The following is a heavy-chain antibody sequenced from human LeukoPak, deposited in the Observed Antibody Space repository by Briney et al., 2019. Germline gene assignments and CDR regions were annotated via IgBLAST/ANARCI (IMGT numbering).Heavy chain of an antibody. CDR1: GFTFSSYA. V-gene: IGHV3-23*01. CDR3: AKDRLGGPYFFHY. J-gene: IGHJ4*02. D-gene: IGHD3-16*01. Sequence: GGSLRLSCASFGFTFSSYAMSWVRQAPGKGLEWVSTIGGTGVRTYYADSVKGRFTISRDNSKNTLYLQINSLRAEDTAVYFCAKDRLGGPYFFHYWGQGTLVTVSS. CDR2: IGGTGVRT.